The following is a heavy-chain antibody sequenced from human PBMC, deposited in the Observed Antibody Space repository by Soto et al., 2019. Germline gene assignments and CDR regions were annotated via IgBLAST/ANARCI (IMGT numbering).Heavy chain of an antibody. V-gene: IGHV1-2*04. CDR3: ARDLKSPAAATSWFDP. J-gene: IGHJ5*02. D-gene: IGHD6-13*01. CDR1: GYTFTSYY. Sequence: ASVKVSCKASGYTFTSYYMHWVRQAPGQGLEWMGWINPNSGGTNYAQKFQGWVTMTRDTSISTAYMELSRLRSDDTAVYYCARDLKSPAAATSWFDPWGQGTLVTVSS. CDR2: INPNSGGT.